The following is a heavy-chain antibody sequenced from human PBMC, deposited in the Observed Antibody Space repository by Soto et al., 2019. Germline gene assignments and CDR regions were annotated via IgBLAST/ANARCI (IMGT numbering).Heavy chain of an antibody. Sequence: GGSLSRSCSASGFTFSEYSMHWVRQAPGKGLQYVSTISSDGDITYYADSVKGRFTISRDNSKNTLYLQMNSLRPEDTAVYFCVKVSTFYDILTGYYSTNFFDPWGQGTRVTVSS. D-gene: IGHD3-9*01. CDR3: VKVSTFYDILTGYYSTNFFDP. J-gene: IGHJ5*02. CDR1: GFTFSEYS. CDR2: ISSDGDIT. V-gene: IGHV3-64D*06.